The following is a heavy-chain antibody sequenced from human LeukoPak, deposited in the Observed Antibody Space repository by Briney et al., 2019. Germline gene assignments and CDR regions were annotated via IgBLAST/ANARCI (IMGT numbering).Heavy chain of an antibody. Sequence: ASVKVSCKASGYTFTSYGISWVRQAPGQGLEWMGWISAYNGNTNYAQKLQGRVTMTTDTSTSTAYMELRSLRSDDTAVYYCAGAPPRTVTNRGYYYGMDVWGQGTTVTVSS. CDR2: ISAYNGNT. V-gene: IGHV1-18*01. CDR1: GYTFTSYG. D-gene: IGHD4-17*01. J-gene: IGHJ6*02. CDR3: AGAPPRTVTNRGYYYGMDV.